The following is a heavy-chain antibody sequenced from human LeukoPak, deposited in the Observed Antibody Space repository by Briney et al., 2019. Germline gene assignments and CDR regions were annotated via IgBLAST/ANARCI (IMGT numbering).Heavy chain of an antibody. CDR2: IIPIFGTA. CDR3: ARGPGGATYYYYYMDV. J-gene: IGHJ6*03. V-gene: IGHV1-69*05. D-gene: IGHD3-10*01. Sequence: SVKVSCKASGGTFSSYAISWVRQAPGQGLEWMGGIIPIFGTANYAQKFQGRVTITTDESTSTAYMELSSLRSEDTAVYYCARGPGGATYYYYYMDVWGKGTTVTVPS. CDR1: GGTFSSYA.